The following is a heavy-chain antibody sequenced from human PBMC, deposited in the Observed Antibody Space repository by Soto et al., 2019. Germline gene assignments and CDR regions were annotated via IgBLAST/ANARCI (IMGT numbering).Heavy chain of an antibody. J-gene: IGHJ2*01. V-gene: IGHV1-18*01. CDR1: GYTFSDYA. CDR2: ISASTRNT. Sequence: QVQLVQSGGEVKKPGASVKVSCQASGYTFSDYAISWVRQAPGQGLEWMGWISASTRNTDQAQNFQGRVIMTLDTSTNTAYMALRSLRFDDTAVYYCVRCYCSVGSCYACWHFDLWGRGTLVTVSS. D-gene: IGHD2-15*01. CDR3: VRCYCSVGSCYACWHFDL.